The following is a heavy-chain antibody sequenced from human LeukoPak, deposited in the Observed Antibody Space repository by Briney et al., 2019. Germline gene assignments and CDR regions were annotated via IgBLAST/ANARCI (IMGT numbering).Heavy chain of an antibody. CDR3: ARGARITIFGVVILHDAFDI. D-gene: IGHD3-3*01. Sequence: SSETLSLTCAVYGGSFSGYYWSWIRQPPGKGLEWIGEINHSGSTNYNPSLKSRVTISVDTSKNQFSLKLSSVTAADTAVYYCARGARITIFGVVILHDAFDIWGQGTMVTVSS. CDR1: GGSFSGYY. J-gene: IGHJ3*02. V-gene: IGHV4-34*01. CDR2: INHSGST.